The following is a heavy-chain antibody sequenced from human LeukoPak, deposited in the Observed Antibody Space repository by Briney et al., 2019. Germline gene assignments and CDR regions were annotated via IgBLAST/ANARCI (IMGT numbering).Heavy chain of an antibody. CDR2: INSDGSST. Sequence: PGGSLRLSCAASGFTFSSYWMSWVRQAPGKGLVWVSRINSDGSSTSYADSVKGRFTISRDNAKNTLYLQMNSLRAEDTAVYYCARVGGVLRYFDWSSYGMDVWGQGTTVTVSS. CDR1: GFTFSSYW. D-gene: IGHD3-9*01. V-gene: IGHV3-74*01. J-gene: IGHJ6*02. CDR3: ARVGGVLRYFDWSSYGMDV.